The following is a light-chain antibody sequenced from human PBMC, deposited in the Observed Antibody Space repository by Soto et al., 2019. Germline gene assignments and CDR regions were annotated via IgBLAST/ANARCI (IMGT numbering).Light chain of an antibody. CDR3: SSYTSSFYV. J-gene: IGLJ1*01. CDR2: EVS. CDR1: ISDVVGYNY. V-gene: IGLV2-14*01. Sequence: CSLNQPASVSGSPGQSITISCTGTISDVVGYNYVSWYQQHPGKAPKLMIYEVSNRPSGVSNRFSGSKSGNTASLTISGLQAEDEADYYCSSYTSSFYVFGTGTKVTVL.